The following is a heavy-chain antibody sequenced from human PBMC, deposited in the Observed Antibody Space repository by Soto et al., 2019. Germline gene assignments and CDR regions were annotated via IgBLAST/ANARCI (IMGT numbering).Heavy chain of an antibody. V-gene: IGHV3-72*01. Sequence: GGSLRRSCAASGFTFSDHYVYWVRQAPGKGLEWVGRSRNKANSYTTEYAASVKGRFTISRDVSQSSLHLQMNSLKAEDTAVYYCTRLYSNPRDFDYWGQGTLVTAPQ. CDR3: TRLYSNPRDFDY. D-gene: IGHD4-4*01. CDR1: GFTFSDHY. CDR2: SRNKANSYTT. J-gene: IGHJ4*02.